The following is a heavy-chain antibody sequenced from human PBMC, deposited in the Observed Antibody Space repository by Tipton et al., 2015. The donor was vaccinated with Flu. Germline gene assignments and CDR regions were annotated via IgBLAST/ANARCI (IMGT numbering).Heavy chain of an antibody. V-gene: IGHV4-4*02. CDR1: GGSITSSNW. Sequence: TLSLTCAVSGGSITSSNWWTWVRQPPGKGLEWLGDIYHTVSTYRNPSLKSRVIISVDRSKNQFSLKLTSVTAADTAVYYCARRDFSNYVSEPKNWFDPWGQGTLVTVSS. D-gene: IGHD4-11*01. CDR3: ARRDFSNYVSEPKNWFDP. J-gene: IGHJ5*02. CDR2: IYHTVST.